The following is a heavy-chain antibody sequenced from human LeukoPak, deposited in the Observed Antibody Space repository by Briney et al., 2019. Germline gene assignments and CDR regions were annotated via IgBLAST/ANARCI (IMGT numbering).Heavy chain of an antibody. J-gene: IGHJ3*01. CDR2: VTYSGEST. D-gene: IGHD3-10*01. CDR1: GVTFSTDV. V-gene: IGHV3-23*01. Sequence: GGSLRLSCAASGVTFSTDVMSWVGHAPRKGVEWVSVVTYSGESTFYADSVKGRFFISRYNSKNSVHLQMNSLRGEDTALYYCANDSYTLIRGVGYDDGFDVWGQGTMVTVS. CDR3: ANDSYTLIRGVGYDDGFDV.